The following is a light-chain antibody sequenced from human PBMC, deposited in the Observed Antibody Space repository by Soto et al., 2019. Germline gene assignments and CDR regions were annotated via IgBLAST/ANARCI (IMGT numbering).Light chain of an antibody. V-gene: IGKV3-20*01. CDR2: GAS. CDR1: QGISSNF. J-gene: IGKJ1*01. CDR3: QQYGGSPRT. Sequence: IVLTHSPATLSVSPWEIATLFCRASQGISSNFLAWYQQKRGQAPRLLIHGASNRATGIPDRFSGSGSGTDFTLTITRLEPEDFAVYYCQQYGGSPRTFGQGTKVDIK.